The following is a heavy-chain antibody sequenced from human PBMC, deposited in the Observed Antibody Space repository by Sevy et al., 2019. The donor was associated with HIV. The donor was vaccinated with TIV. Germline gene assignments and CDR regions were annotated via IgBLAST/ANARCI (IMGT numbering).Heavy chain of an antibody. CDR3: ARAGSNYGYYYYGMDV. D-gene: IGHD4-4*01. V-gene: IGHV3-7*01. Sequence: GGSLRLSCAASAFTFSSYWMTWVRQAPGKGLEWVANINQDGSEENYVDSVKGRFTIFRDNAKNSLFLQMNSLRAEDTAVYYCARAGSNYGYYYYGMDVWGQGTTVTVSS. CDR2: INQDGSEE. CDR1: AFTFSSYW. J-gene: IGHJ6*02.